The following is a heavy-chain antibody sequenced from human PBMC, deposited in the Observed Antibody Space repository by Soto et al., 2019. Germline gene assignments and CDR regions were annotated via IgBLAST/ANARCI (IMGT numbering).Heavy chain of an antibody. CDR2: IIPIFGTA. CDR1: GGTFSSYA. V-gene: IGHV1-69*12. CDR3: ARGLYCGGDCYSESDYYYGMDV. D-gene: IGHD2-21*02. Sequence: QVQLVQSGAAVKKPGSSVKVSCKASGGTFSSYAISWVRQAPGQGLEWMGGIIPIFGTANYAQKFQGRVTITADESTSTAYMELSSLRSEDTAVYYCARGLYCGGDCYSESDYYYGMDVWGQGTTVTVSS. J-gene: IGHJ6*02.